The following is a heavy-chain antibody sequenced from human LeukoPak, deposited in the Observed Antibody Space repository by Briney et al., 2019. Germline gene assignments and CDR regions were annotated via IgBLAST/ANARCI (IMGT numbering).Heavy chain of an antibody. V-gene: IGHV4-4*02. J-gene: IGHJ3*01. CDR2: ISHSGST. CDR3: TRNGAWALDL. CDR1: GGSITSTNW. Sequence: SETLSLTCAVSGGSITSTNWWSWVRQPPGKGLEWIGEISHSGSTNYNPSLKSRVTISVDKFKNQFSLKLNSVAAADTALYYCTRNGAWALDLWGQGTMVTVSP. D-gene: IGHD2-8*01.